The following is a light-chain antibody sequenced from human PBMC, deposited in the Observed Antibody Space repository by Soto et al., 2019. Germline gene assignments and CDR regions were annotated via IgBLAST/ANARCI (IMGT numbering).Light chain of an antibody. J-gene: IGKJ3*01. V-gene: IGKV1-6*01. Sequence: AIQMTQSPSSLSASVGDRVTITCRASQGIRNDLDWFQQKPGKARKLLIYAASNLQSGVPAWFSGSGSGTDFTLTISSLQPEDFATYYCLQKYFYPFTFGRGTKVDIK. CDR1: QGIRND. CDR2: AAS. CDR3: LQKYFYPFT.